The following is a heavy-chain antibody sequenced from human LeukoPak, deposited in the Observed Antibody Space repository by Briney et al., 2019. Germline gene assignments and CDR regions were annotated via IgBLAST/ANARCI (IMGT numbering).Heavy chain of an antibody. Sequence: SETLSLTCTVSGGSISSYYWSWIRQPPGKGLEWIGYIYYSGSTNYNPSLKSRVTISVDTSKNQFSLKLSSVTAADTAVHYCARDSSYDSSGYPTFDYWGQGTLVTVSS. D-gene: IGHD3-22*01. CDR1: GGSISSYY. V-gene: IGHV4-59*01. CDR3: ARDSSYDSSGYPTFDY. J-gene: IGHJ4*02. CDR2: IYYSGST.